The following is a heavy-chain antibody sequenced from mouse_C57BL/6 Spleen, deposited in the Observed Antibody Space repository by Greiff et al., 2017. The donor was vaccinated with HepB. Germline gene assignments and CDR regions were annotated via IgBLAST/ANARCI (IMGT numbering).Heavy chain of an antibody. CDR1: GFNIKDYY. Sequence: VQLQQSGAELVRPGASVKLSCTASGFNIKDYYMHWVKQRPEQGLEWIGRIDPEDGDTEYAPKFQGKATMTADTSSNTAYLQLSSLTSEDTAVYYCTTPCYYDGSSPYAMDYWGQGTSVTVSS. CDR2: IDPEDGDT. D-gene: IGHD1-1*01. V-gene: IGHV14-1*01. CDR3: TTPCYYDGSSPYAMDY. J-gene: IGHJ4*01.